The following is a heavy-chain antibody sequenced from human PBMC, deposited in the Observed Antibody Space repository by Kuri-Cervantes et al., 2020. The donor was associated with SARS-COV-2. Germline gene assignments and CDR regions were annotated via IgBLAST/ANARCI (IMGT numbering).Heavy chain of an antibody. CDR3: AKARSWIQLWFVY. Sequence: GESLKISCAASGFTVSSNYMSWVRQAPGKGLEWVSAISGSGGSTYYADSVKGRFTISRDNSKNTLYLQMNSLRAEDTAVYYCAKARSWIQLWFVYWGQGTLVTVSS. J-gene: IGHJ4*02. CDR1: GFTVSSNY. D-gene: IGHD5-18*01. CDR2: ISGSGGST. V-gene: IGHV3-23*01.